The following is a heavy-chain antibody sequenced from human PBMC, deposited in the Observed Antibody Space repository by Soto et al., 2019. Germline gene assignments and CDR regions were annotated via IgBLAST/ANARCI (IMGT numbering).Heavy chain of an antibody. Sequence: GGSLRLSCAASGFTFSSYGMHWVRQAPGKGLEWVAVIWYDGSNKYYADSVKGRFTISRDNSKNTLYLQMNSLRAEDTAVYYCARDVIAAAGMSIAVAGLYGMDVWGQGTTVTVSS. D-gene: IGHD6-13*01. V-gene: IGHV3-33*01. J-gene: IGHJ6*02. CDR1: GFTFSSYG. CDR2: IWYDGSNK. CDR3: ARDVIAAAGMSIAVAGLYGMDV.